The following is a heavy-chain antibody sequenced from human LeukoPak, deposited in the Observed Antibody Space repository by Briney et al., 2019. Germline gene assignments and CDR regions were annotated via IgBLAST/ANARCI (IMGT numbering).Heavy chain of an antibody. V-gene: IGHV4-59*02. CDR3: ARAPGCAGGKCYAFDY. CDR2: IHFGTP. D-gene: IGHD2-15*01. CDR1: GASVNNYY. J-gene: IGHJ4*02. Sequence: SETLSLTCTVSGASVNNYYWNWIRQPPGKGLEWIGYIHFGTPIYNPSLKSRVTISTDTSKNQFSLRLSSVTAADTAVYYCARAPGCAGGKCYAFDYWGQGTLVTVSS.